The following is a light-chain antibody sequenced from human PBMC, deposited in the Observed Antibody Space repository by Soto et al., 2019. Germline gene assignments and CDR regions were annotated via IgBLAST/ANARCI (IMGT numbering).Light chain of an antibody. CDR3: QQYNNWPQT. Sequence: EIVMTQSPATLSVSPGERATLSCRASQSVSSNLAWYQQKPGQAPRLLIYGASTRATGIPARFSGSGSGTESTLTISSLQSEEFAVYYGQQYNNWPQTFGQGTKVEIK. CDR1: QSVSSN. J-gene: IGKJ1*01. CDR2: GAS. V-gene: IGKV3-15*01.